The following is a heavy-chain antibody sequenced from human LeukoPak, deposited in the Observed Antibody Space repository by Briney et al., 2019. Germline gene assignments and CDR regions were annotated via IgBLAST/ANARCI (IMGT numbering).Heavy chain of an antibody. CDR3: ARGHEYVWGSYLFDY. J-gene: IGHJ4*02. Sequence: GASVKVSCKASGYTFTGYYMHWVRQAPGQGLEWMGRINPNSGGTNYAQKFQGRVTMTRDTSISTAYMELSRLRSDDTAVYYCARGHEYVWGSYLFDYWGQGTLVTVSS. CDR1: GYTFTGYY. CDR2: INPNSGGT. V-gene: IGHV1-2*06. D-gene: IGHD3-16*02.